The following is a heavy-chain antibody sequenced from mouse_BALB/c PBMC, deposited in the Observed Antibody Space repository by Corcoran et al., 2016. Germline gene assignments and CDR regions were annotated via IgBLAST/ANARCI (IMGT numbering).Heavy chain of an antibody. V-gene: IGHV1-9*01. CDR3: AGFFTGTAY. D-gene: IGHD4-1*01. Sequence: QVQLQPSGAELMKPGASVKISCKATGYTFSSYWIEWVKQRPGHGLEWIGGILPGSGSTNSNENFKGKATFTADTSSNTAYMQLSSLTSEDSAVYYCAGFFTGTAYWGQGTLVTVSA. CDR1: GYTFSSYW. J-gene: IGHJ3*01. CDR2: ILPGSGST.